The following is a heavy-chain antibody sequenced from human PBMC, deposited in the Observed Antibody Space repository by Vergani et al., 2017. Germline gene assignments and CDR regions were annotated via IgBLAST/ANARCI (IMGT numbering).Heavy chain of an antibody. CDR2: IYTSGST. J-gene: IGHJ4*02. V-gene: IGHV4-4*09. D-gene: IGHD6-19*01. Sequence: QVQLQESGPGLVKPSETLSLTCTVSGGSISSYYWSWIRQPPGKGLEWIGYIYTSGSTNYNPSLKSRVTISVDTSKNQFSLKLSSVTAADPAVYYCASHSSGWWVDYWGQGTLVTVSS. CDR3: ASHSSGWWVDY. CDR1: GGSISSYY.